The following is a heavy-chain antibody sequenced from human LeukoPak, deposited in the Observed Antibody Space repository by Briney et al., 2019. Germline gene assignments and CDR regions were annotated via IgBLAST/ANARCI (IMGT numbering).Heavy chain of an antibody. Sequence: ASVKVSCKASGYTFTDYYMHWVRQAPGQGLEWMGIINPSGGSTSYAQKFQGRVTMTRDTSTSTVYMELSSLRSEDTAVYYCARDAARAMARGDWYFDYWGQGTLVTVSS. CDR2: INPSGGST. D-gene: IGHD3/OR15-3a*01. CDR1: GYTFTDYY. V-gene: IGHV1-46*01. CDR3: ARDAARAMARGDWYFDY. J-gene: IGHJ4*02.